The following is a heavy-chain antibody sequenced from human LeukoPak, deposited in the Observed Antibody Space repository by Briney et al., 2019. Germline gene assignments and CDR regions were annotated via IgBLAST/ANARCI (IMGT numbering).Heavy chain of an antibody. CDR3: ANWVGNWFDP. Sequence: SETLSLTCTVSGGSISSYSWSWIRQPAGKGLEWIGRVYTNGDTSYNPSLKSRVTMSLDSSKNQFSLKLSSVTAADTAVYYCANWVGNWFDPWGQGTLVTVSS. D-gene: IGHD1-26*01. CDR1: GGSISSYS. CDR2: VYTNGDT. J-gene: IGHJ5*02. V-gene: IGHV4-4*07.